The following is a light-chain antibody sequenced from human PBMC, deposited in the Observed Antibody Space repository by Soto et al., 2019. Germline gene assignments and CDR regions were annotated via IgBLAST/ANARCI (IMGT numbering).Light chain of an antibody. CDR1: QSISSR. J-gene: IGKJ1*01. CDR3: QQYNSYPWT. V-gene: IGKV1-5*03. CDR2: KAS. Sequence: DIQMTQSPSTLSASVGDRATITCRASQSISSRLAWYQQKPGKAPKLLIYKASSLESGVPSRFSGSGSGTEFTLTISSLQPDDFATYYCQQYNSYPWTFGQGIKVELK.